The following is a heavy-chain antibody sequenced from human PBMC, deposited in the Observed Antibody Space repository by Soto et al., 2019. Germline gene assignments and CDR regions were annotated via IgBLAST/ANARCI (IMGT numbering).Heavy chain of an antibody. CDR3: AREGIGRYYFDY. CDR2: IYYSGST. Sequence: SETLSLTCTVSGGSISSYYWSWIRQPPGKGLEWIGYIYYSGSTNYNPSLKSRVTISVDTSKNQFSLKLSSVTAADTAVYYCAREGIGRYYFDYWGQGTLVTVSS. D-gene: IGHD2-21*01. V-gene: IGHV4-59*01. CDR1: GGSISSYY. J-gene: IGHJ4*02.